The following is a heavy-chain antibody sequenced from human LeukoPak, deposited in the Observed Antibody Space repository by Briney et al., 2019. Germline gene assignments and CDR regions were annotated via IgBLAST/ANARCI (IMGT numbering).Heavy chain of an antibody. D-gene: IGHD3-10*01. CDR2: ISNDGSNK. V-gene: IGHV3-30*18. CDR1: VFTLSSYG. Sequence: QPGGSLRLSCAASVFTLSSYGMQWVPRAPGKGREWVVVISNDGSNKYYADSVKGRFTTTRDNTKNTLYLQMNSLIAEDTTVYYYAKDHRSGIDYWGQGTLVTVSS. J-gene: IGHJ4*02. CDR3: AKDHRSGIDY.